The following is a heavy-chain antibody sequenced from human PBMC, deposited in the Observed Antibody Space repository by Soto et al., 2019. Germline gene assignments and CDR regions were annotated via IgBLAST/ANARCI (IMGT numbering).Heavy chain of an antibody. Sequence: GGSLRLSCAASGFTFSSYAMSWVRQAPGKGLEWVSAISGSGGSTYYADSVKGRFTISRDNSKNTLYLQMNSLRAEDTAVYYCARVIRTSGRYCWFDPWGQGTLVTVSS. CDR3: ARVIRTSGRYCWFDP. J-gene: IGHJ5*02. V-gene: IGHV3-23*01. CDR1: GFTFSSYA. D-gene: IGHD1-26*01. CDR2: ISGSGGST.